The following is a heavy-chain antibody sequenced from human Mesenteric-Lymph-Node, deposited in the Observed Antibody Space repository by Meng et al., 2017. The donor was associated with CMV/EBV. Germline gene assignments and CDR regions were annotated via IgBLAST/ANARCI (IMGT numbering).Heavy chain of an antibody. CDR2: VHYTGST. CDR3: ARPFPSWQSPRLDPFGA. V-gene: IGHV4-39*01. CDR1: VGSIRIFYY. J-gene: IGHJ5*02. Sequence: QLEWRESAPGKVKSSATLSITYSGSVGSIRIFYYLGWIRQRPGRGLEWIGSVHYTGSTYYSPSLKSRVTVSVDTSKNQFSLRLTSVTAADTAVYYCARPFPSWQSPRLDPFGAWGQGTLVTVSS. D-gene: IGHD6-19*01.